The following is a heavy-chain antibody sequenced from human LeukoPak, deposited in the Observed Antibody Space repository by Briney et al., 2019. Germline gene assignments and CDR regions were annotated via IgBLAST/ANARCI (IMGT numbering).Heavy chain of an antibody. CDR1: GFTFSSYS. CDR3: ARGHGDYGFDY. CDR2: ISSSSSTI. V-gene: IGHV3-48*01. J-gene: IGHJ4*02. D-gene: IGHD4-17*01. Sequence: GGSLRLSCAAAGFTFSSYSMNWVRQAPGKGLEWVSYISSSSSTIYYADSVKGRFTISRDNAKNSLYLQMNSLRAEDTAVYYCARGHGDYGFDYWGQGTLVTVSS.